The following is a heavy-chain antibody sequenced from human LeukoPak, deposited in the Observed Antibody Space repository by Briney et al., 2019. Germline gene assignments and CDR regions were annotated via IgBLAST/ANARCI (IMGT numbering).Heavy chain of an antibody. CDR3: ARDGGSFSYNMDV. CDR2: LKLYDGSI. J-gene: IGHJ6*02. D-gene: IGHD1-26*01. Sequence: ASVKVSCKAFGYSFIRHHIHWVRQAPGQGLEWMGVLKLYDGSIRNAQKFQGRVTMTSDTSTSTVYMELSSLRSEDTAMYFCARDGGSFSYNMDVRGQGTTVTVSS. CDR1: GYSFIRHH. V-gene: IGHV1-46*01.